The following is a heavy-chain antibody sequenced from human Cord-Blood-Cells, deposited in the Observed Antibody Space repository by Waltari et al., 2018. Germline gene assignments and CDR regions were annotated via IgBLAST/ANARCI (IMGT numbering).Heavy chain of an antibody. CDR1: GYTFTGYY. V-gene: IGHV1-2*04. D-gene: IGHD2-2*01. CDR2: INPNSGST. J-gene: IGHJ6*02. Sequence: QVQLVQSGAEVKKPGASVKVSCKASGYTFTGYYMHWVRQAPGQGLEWMGWINPNSGSTNYAQKFQGWVTMTRDTSISTAYMELSRLRSDDTAVYYCARAGAYNCSSTSCYVYGMDVWGQGP. CDR3: ARAGAYNCSSTSCYVYGMDV.